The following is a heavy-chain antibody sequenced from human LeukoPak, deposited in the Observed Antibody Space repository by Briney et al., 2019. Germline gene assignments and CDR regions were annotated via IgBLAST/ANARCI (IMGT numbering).Heavy chain of an antibody. D-gene: IGHD3-16*02. CDR3: ARRRGYTYYYYMDV. CDR2: IYYSGST. V-gene: IGHV4-59*12. CDR1: GGSISSYY. J-gene: IGHJ6*03. Sequence: SETLSLTCTVSGGSISSYYWSWIRQPPGKGLEWLGYIYYSGSTNYNTSLKSRVTISVDTSKNQFSLKLSSVTAADTAVYYCARRRGYTYYYYMDVWGKGTTVTISS.